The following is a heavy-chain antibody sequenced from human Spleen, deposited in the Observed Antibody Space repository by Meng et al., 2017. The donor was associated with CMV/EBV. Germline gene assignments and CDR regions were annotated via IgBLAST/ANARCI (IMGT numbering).Heavy chain of an antibody. CDR1: GFIFSTYS. D-gene: IGHD2-2*02. J-gene: IGHJ6*02. V-gene: IGHV3-21*06. Sequence: GGSLRLSCAASGFIFSTYSINWVRQAPGKGLEWVSSISSSSSYIFYSDSVKGRFTISRDNAKNSLYLQMNSLRAEDTAVYYCARDAEVAPAALRTFYYYAMDVWGQGSTVTVSS. CDR3: ARDAEVAPAALRTFYYYAMDV. CDR2: ISSSSSYI.